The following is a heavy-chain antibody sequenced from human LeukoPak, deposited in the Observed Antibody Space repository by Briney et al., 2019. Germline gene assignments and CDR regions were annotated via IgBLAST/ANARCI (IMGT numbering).Heavy chain of an antibody. D-gene: IGHD3-9*01. CDR1: GFTFSNYA. V-gene: IGHV3-23*01. CDR3: AKWGDYDVLTGYYVSDY. Sequence: GGSLRLSCAASGFTFSNYAMSWVRQAPGKGLEWVSAISGSGGSTYYADSVKGRFTISRDNSKNTLYLQMNSLRAEDTAVYYCAKWGDYDVLTGYYVSDYWGQGTLVTVSS. J-gene: IGHJ4*02. CDR2: ISGSGGST.